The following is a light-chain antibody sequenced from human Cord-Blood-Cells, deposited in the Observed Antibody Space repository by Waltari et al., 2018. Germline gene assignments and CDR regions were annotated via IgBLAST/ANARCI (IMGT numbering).Light chain of an antibody. V-gene: IGLV2-23*01. CDR2: EGS. J-gene: IGLJ2*01. Sequence: QSALTQPASVSGSPGQSITISCTGTSSDVGSYNLVSWYQQHPGKAPKLMIYEGSKRPSGVSNRFSASKSGNTASLTISGLQAEDEADYYCCSYAGSSNVVFGGGTKLTVL. CDR3: CSYAGSSNVV. CDR1: SSDVGSYNL.